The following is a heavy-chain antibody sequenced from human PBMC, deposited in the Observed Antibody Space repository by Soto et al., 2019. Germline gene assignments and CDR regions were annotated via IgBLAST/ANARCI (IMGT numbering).Heavy chain of an antibody. CDR3: AREPRYYYDSSGYLNWFDP. J-gene: IGHJ5*02. CDR2: ISSSSTI. CDR1: EGNCVTYS. V-gene: IGHV3-48*02. Sequence: LSRGAAEGNCVTYSMNWVSKAHGKGLEWVSYISSSSTIYYADSVKGRFTISRDNAKNSLYLQMNSLRDEDTAVYYCAREPRYYYDSSGYLNWFDPWGQGTLVTVSS. D-gene: IGHD3-22*01.